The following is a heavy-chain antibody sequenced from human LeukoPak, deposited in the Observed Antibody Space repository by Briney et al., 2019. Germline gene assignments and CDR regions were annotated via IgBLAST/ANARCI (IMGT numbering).Heavy chain of an antibody. CDR2: ISHSGST. V-gene: IGHV4-4*01. Sequence: ETLSLPCAVSVGFISLRYLRSSLSHPPGTGLDRTGEISHSGSTNYNPSLKRRVTIPVDKSKNPFSLNLSSVSVAHTAVYFCARDKRGVGSTVFDYWGQGALVIVSS. CDR1: VGFISLRYL. D-gene: IGHD2-2*01. J-gene: IGHJ4*02. CDR3: ARDKRGVGSTVFDY.